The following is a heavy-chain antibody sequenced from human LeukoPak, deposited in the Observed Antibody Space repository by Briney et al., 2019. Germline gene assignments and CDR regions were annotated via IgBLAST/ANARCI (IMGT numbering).Heavy chain of an antibody. CDR3: ARGSKGPREAAAGILWFDP. Sequence: GASVKVSCKASGYTFTSYYMHWVRQAPGQGLEWMGIINPSGGSTSYAQKFQGRVTMTRDMSTSTAYMELSSLRSEDTAVYYCARGSKGPREAAAGILWFDPWGQGTLVTVSS. J-gene: IGHJ5*02. CDR2: INPSGGST. V-gene: IGHV1-46*01. CDR1: GYTFTSYY. D-gene: IGHD6-13*01.